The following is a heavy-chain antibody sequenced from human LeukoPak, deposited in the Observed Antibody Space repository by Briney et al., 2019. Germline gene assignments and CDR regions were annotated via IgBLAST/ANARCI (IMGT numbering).Heavy chain of an antibody. CDR1: GASISTYY. J-gene: IGHJ5*01. CDR2: IYISGST. V-gene: IGHV4-4*07. D-gene: IGHD2-15*01. Sequence: SETLSLTCTVSGASISTYYWNWIRQPAGKGLERIGRIYISGSTDYNPSLKSRVTMSVDASKNQFSLRLDSVTAADTAVYYCARDPDSKYWFDSWGQGTLVTVSS. CDR3: ARDPDSKYWFDS.